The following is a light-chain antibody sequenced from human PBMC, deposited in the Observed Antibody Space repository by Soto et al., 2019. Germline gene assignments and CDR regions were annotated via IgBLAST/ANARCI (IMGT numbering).Light chain of an antibody. Sequence: QSALTQPPSVSEAPGQRVTISCTGSSSNIGAGYEAHWYQQVPGTAPKLLIYENNNRPSGVPDRFSGSKSGTSASLAITGLQAEDEAEYYCQSYDSSLSGYVFVTGTKLTVL. V-gene: IGLV1-40*01. J-gene: IGLJ1*01. CDR3: QSYDSSLSGYV. CDR1: SSNIGAGYE. CDR2: ENN.